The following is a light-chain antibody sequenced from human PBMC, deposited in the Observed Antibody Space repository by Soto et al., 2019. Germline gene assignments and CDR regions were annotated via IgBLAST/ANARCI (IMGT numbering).Light chain of an antibody. CDR2: GAT. J-gene: IGKJ2*01. V-gene: IGKV3-15*01. CDR3: QQYNHWAYT. Sequence: EIVMTQSPATLSVSPGERATLSCSASHNIGNNLGWYQQKPGQAPRLLIHGATTRATGSPARFSGSGSGTEFTLTISSLQSEDIAFYYCQQYNHWAYTFGQGTKLESK. CDR1: HNIGNN.